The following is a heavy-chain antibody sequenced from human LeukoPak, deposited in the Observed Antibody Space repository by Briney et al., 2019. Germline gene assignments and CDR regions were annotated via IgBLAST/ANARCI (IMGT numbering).Heavy chain of an antibody. CDR2: ISSSSSTI. CDR1: GFTFSYYS. V-gene: IGHV3-48*02. CDR3: ARDWAGNLDY. Sequence: GGSLRLSCAASGFTFSYYSMNWVRQAPGKGLEWVSYISSSSSTIHYADSVKGRFTISRDNAQNSLYLQMNSLRDEDTAVYYCARDWAGNLDYWGQGTLVTGPS. D-gene: IGHD1-14*01. J-gene: IGHJ4*02.